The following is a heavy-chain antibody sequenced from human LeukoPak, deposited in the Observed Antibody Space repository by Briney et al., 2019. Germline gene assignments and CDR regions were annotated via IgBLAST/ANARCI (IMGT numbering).Heavy chain of an antibody. CDR2: IYYNGSA. J-gene: IGHJ6*03. V-gene: IGHV4-30-4*07. Sequence: PSETLSLTCAVSGGSISSGGYSWSWIRQPPGKGLEWIGYIYYNGSAYYNPSLKSRVTISVDTSKNQFSLKLSSVTAADTAVYYCARDVRYNWNDENYYYYYMDVWGKGTTVTVSS. CDR3: ARDVRYNWNDENYYYYYMDV. CDR1: GGSISSGGYS. D-gene: IGHD1-20*01.